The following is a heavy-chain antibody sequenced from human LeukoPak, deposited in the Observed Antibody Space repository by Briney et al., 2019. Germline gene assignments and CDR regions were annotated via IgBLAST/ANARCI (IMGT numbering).Heavy chain of an antibody. V-gene: IGHV3-30*18. CDR2: ISYDGSNK. Sequence: PGRSLRLSCAASGFTFSSYGMHWVRQAPGKGLEWVAVISYDGSNKYYADSVKGRFTISRDNSKNTLYLQMNSLRAEDTAVYYCAKAPYYYYGMDVWGQGTTVTVSS. CDR3: AKAPYYYYGMDV. J-gene: IGHJ6*02. CDR1: GFTFSSYG.